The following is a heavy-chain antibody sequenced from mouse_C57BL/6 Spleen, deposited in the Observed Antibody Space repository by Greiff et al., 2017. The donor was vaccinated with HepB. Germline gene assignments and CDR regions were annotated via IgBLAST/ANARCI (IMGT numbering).Heavy chain of an antibody. CDR3: ARRGVYGNYSYYAMDY. D-gene: IGHD2-1*01. CDR1: GYTFTGYW. CDR2: ILPGSGST. V-gene: IGHV1-9*01. Sequence: VKLMESGAELMKPGASVKLSCKATGYTFTGYWIEWVKQRPGHGLEWIGEILPGSGSTNYNEKFKGKATFTADTSSNTAYMQLSSLTTEDSAIYYCARRGVYGNYSYYAMDYWGQGTSVTVSS. J-gene: IGHJ4*01.